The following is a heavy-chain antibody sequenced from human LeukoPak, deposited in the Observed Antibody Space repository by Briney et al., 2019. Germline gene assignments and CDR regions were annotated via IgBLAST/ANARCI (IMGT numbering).Heavy chain of an antibody. V-gene: IGHV4-34*01. CDR3: ARGLFRRAPNYYYYYGMDV. CDR2: INHSGST. CDR1: GGSFSGYY. D-gene: IGHD3-10*01. Sequence: SETLSLTCAVYGGSFSGYYWSWLRQPPGKGLEWIGEINHSGSTNYNPSLKSRVTISVDTSKNQISLKLSSVTAADTAVYYCARGLFRRAPNYYYYYGMDVWGQGTTVTVSS. J-gene: IGHJ6*02.